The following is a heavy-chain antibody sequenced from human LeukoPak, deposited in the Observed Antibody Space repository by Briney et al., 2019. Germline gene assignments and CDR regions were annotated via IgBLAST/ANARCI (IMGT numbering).Heavy chain of an antibody. J-gene: IGHJ4*02. CDR2: ISAYNGNT. Sequence: ASVKVSCKASGYTFTSYGISWVRQAPGQGLEWMGCISAYNGNTNYAQKLQGRVTTTTDTSTSTAYMELRSLRSDDTAVYYCARDCLAVAVKPYYFDYWGQGTLVTVSS. V-gene: IGHV1-18*01. D-gene: IGHD6-19*01. CDR1: GYTFTSYG. CDR3: ARDCLAVAVKPYYFDY.